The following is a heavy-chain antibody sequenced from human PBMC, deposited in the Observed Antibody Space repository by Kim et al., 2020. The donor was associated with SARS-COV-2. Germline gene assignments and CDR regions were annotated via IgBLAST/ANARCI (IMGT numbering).Heavy chain of an antibody. CDR1: GGSFSGYY. D-gene: IGHD6-19*01. CDR2: INHSGST. Sequence: SETLSLTCAVYGGSFSGYYWSWIRQPPGKGLEWIGEINHSGSTNYNPSLKSRVTISVDTSKNQFSLKLSSVTAADTAVYYCARINKAVAGTVVDYWGQGTLVTVSS. V-gene: IGHV4-34*01. J-gene: IGHJ4*02. CDR3: ARINKAVAGTVVDY.